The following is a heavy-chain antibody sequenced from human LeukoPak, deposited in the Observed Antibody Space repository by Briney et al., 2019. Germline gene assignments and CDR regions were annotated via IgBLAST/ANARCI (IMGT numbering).Heavy chain of an antibody. D-gene: IGHD1-26*01. CDR1: GYTFTSYD. Sequence: ASVKVSCKASGYTFTSYDINWVRQATGQGLEWMGWMNPNSGNTGYAQEFQGRVTITRNTSISTAYMELSSLRSEDTAVYYCARSAEAVGATDFDYWGQGTLVTVSS. CDR2: MNPNSGNT. J-gene: IGHJ4*02. V-gene: IGHV1-8*03. CDR3: ARSAEAVGATDFDY.